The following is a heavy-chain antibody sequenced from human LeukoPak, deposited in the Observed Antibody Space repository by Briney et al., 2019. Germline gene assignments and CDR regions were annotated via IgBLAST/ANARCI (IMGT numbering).Heavy chain of an antibody. CDR1: GGSFSGYY. D-gene: IGHD3-22*01. CDR3: ARGQLYDSSGYGMYYFEY. Sequence: PSETLSLTCAVYGGSFSGYYWSWIRQPPGKGLEWIGEINHSGSTNYNPSLKSRVTISVDASKNQFSLKLSSVTAADTAVYYCARGQLYDSSGYGMYYFEYWGQGTLVTVSS. V-gene: IGHV4-34*01. J-gene: IGHJ4*02. CDR2: INHSGST.